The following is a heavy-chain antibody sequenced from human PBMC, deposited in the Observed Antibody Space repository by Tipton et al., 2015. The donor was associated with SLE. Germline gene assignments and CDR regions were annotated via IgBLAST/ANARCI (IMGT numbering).Heavy chain of an antibody. V-gene: IGHV4-34*01. Sequence: LRLSCAVYGGSFSGYYWSWIRQPPGKGLEWIGEINHSGSTNYNPSLRSRVTISVDTSKNQFSLKLSSVTAADTAVYYCARAKGIATRDDAFDIWGQGTMVTVSS. J-gene: IGHJ3*02. D-gene: IGHD6-6*01. CDR1: GGSFSGYY. CDR2: INHSGST. CDR3: ARAKGIATRDDAFDI.